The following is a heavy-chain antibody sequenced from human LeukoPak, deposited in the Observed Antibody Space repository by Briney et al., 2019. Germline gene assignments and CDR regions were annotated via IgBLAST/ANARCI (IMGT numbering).Heavy chain of an antibody. V-gene: IGHV3-20*04. J-gene: IGHJ4*02. D-gene: IGHD2-21*01. Sequence: GGSLRLSCAASGFTFDDYGMSWVRQAPGKGLEWVSGINWNGGNIGYADSVKGRFTISRDNANNSLYLQMSSLRAEDTAVYYCAREHLGFVDWGQGTLVTVSS. CDR1: GFTFDDYG. CDR2: INWNGGNI. CDR3: AREHLGFVD.